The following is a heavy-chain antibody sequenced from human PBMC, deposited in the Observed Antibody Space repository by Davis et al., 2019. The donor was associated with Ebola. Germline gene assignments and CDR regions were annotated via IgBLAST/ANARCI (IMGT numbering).Heavy chain of an antibody. J-gene: IGHJ4*02. CDR2: TYYSGAT. CDR1: GGSVNNGSYY. D-gene: IGHD1-26*01. CDR3: ARKGRSGELDY. V-gene: IGHV4-61*01. Sequence: MPSETLSLTCSVSGGSVNNGSYYWTWIRQPPGKGLEWIGNTYYSGATENSPSLESRVTMSIDTSKNQFSLRLTSLTAADTAVYYCARKGRSGELDYWGQGTLVTVSS.